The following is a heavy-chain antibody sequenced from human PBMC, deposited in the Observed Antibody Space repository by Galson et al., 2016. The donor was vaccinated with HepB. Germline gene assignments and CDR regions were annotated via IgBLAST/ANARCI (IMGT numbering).Heavy chain of an antibody. Sequence: ETLSLTCSVSGGSVSSGSYYWSWIRQSPGKGLEMLGYVQYSGTTNHNPSLKSRVTVSVAPSKTHFSLTLTSVTAADTAVYYCARLLRQTEYWGQGTLVTVSS. D-gene: IGHD1-14*01. V-gene: IGHV4-61*03. CDR2: VQYSGTT. CDR1: GGSVSSGSYY. J-gene: IGHJ4*02. CDR3: ARLLRQTEY.